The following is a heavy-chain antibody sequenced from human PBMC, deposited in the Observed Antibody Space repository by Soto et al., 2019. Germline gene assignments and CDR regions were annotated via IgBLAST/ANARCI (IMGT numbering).Heavy chain of an antibody. D-gene: IGHD3-22*01. CDR3: ARAIPPTSGWYYFDS. Sequence: SQTLSLTCAISGDSVSSNIATWNWIRQSPSRGLEWLGRTYYRSKYYNEYAASVRSRITVNADSSKNQFSLHLNSVSPEDTAVSYRARAIPPTSGWYYFDSWGQGSLVKVFS. J-gene: IGHJ4*02. V-gene: IGHV6-1*01. CDR1: GDSVSSNIAT. CDR2: TYYRSKYYN.